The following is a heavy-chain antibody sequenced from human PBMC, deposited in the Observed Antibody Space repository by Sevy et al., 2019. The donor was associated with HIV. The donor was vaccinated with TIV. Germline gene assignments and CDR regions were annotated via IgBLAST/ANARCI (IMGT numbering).Heavy chain of an antibody. D-gene: IGHD3-22*01. CDR1: GFSFSEYG. CDR3: AKDFYDSSGYYPMEAFDI. Sequence: GGSLRLSCAASGFSFSEYGMHWVRQAPGKGLEWVAVISHDGRNNKYNPDSVKGRFTISRDNSKNTLYLQMDSLRAEDTAVYYCAKDFYDSSGYYPMEAFDIWGQGTMVTVSS. CDR2: ISHDGRNNK. J-gene: IGHJ3*02. V-gene: IGHV3-30*04.